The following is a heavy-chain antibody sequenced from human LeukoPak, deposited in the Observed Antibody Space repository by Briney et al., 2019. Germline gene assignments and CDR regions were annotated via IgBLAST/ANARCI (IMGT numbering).Heavy chain of an antibody. CDR3: ARGKEYCGGDCFSSWYFDL. CDR2: INHSGGT. Sequence: SETLSLTCAVYGGSFSGYYWSWIRQPPGKGLEWIGEINHSGGTNYNPSLKSRVTISVDTSKNQFSLKLSSVTAADTAVYYCARGKEYCGGDCFSSWYFDLWGRGTLVTVSS. CDR1: GGSFSGYY. D-gene: IGHD2-21*02. V-gene: IGHV4-34*01. J-gene: IGHJ2*01.